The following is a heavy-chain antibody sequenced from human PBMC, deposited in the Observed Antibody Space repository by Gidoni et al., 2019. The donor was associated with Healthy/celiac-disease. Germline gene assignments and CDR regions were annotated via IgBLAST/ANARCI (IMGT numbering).Heavy chain of an antibody. V-gene: IGHV4-39*07. Sequence: LQLPESGPGLVLPPETLSLTCTASGGSISSSCYYWGWIRQPPGKGLEWMGSIYYSWSTYYNPSHKSRVNISVDTSKDQVSLKLSSVTAADTAVYYCARVKSDSGSAVSGWGQGTLVTVSS. CDR2: IYYSWST. CDR1: GGSISSSCYY. D-gene: IGHD1-26*01. J-gene: IGHJ4*02. CDR3: ARVKSDSGSAVSG.